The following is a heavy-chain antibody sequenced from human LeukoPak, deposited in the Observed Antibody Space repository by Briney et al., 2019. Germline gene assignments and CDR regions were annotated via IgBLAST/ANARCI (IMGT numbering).Heavy chain of an antibody. CDR1: GYTFTSYY. CDR2: INPSGGST. J-gene: IGHJ3*02. Sequence: ASVKVSCKASGYTFTSYYMHWVRQAPGQGLEWMGIINPSGGSTSYAQKFQGRVTMTRDTSTSTVYMELSSLRSEDTAVYYCARDRSGLVVRLDAFDIWGQGTMVTVSS. V-gene: IGHV1-46*01. CDR3: ARDRSGLVVRLDAFDI. D-gene: IGHD6-19*01.